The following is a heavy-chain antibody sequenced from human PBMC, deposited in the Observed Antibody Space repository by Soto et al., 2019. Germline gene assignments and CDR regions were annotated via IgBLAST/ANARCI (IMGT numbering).Heavy chain of an antibody. CDR3: AAVVAAIGWFDP. V-gene: IGHV4-34*01. CDR2: INHSGST. D-gene: IGHD2-15*01. J-gene: IGHJ5*02. CDR1: GGSFSGYY. Sequence: SETLSLTCAVYGGSFSGYYWSWIRQPPGKGLEWIGEINHSGSTNYKSSLKSRVTISIDTSKNQFSLKLSSVTAADTAVYYCAAVVAAIGWFDPWGQGTLVTVSS.